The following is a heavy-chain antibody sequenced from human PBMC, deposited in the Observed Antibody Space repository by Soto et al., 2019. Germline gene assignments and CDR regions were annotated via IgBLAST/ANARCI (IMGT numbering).Heavy chain of an antibody. CDR2: IIPIFGTA. J-gene: IGHJ5*02. CDR1: GGTFSSYS. Sequence: QVQLVQSGAEVKKPGSSVKVSCKASGGTFSSYSISWERQAPGQGLEWMGGIIPIFGTANYAPKFHGRATITSDESTSTAYMGLSSLRSEDTAWYYCSGALVRFLEWSPGGSCVQGTLVTVSS. V-gene: IGHV1-69*01. CDR3: SGALVRFLEWSPGGS. D-gene: IGHD3-3*01.